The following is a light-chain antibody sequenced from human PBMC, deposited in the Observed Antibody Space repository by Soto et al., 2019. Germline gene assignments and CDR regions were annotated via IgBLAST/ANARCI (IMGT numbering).Light chain of an antibody. CDR2: GAS. Sequence: IVLTQSPGTLSLSPGDRAPLSFRASQRVSARYLAWYHQKPGQAPRLLIFGASDRATGIPDRFSGSGSGTDFTLTIDRLEPEDFAMYYCQQYSDSPPTFGQGTKVDI. CDR3: QQYSDSPPT. V-gene: IGKV3-20*01. J-gene: IGKJ1*01. CDR1: QRVSARY.